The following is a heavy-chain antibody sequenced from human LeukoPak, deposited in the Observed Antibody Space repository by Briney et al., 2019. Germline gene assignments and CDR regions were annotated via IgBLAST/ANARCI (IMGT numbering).Heavy chain of an antibody. J-gene: IGHJ4*02. Sequence: PSETLSLTCAVYGGSFSGYYWSWIRQPPGKGLEWIGEINHSGSTNYNPSLKSRVTISVDTSKNQFSLKLSSVTAADTAVYYCAREGYYDILTGYYLVSFDYWGQGTLVTVSS. V-gene: IGHV4-34*01. CDR2: INHSGST. CDR3: AREGYYDILTGYYLVSFDY. CDR1: GGSFSGYY. D-gene: IGHD3-9*01.